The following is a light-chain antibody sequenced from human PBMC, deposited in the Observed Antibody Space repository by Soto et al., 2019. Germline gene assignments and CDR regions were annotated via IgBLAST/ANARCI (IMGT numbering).Light chain of an antibody. CDR3: QQYATYQWT. CDR2: DAS. CDR1: QTISNW. Sequence: DIQMTQSPSTLSASVGDRVTITCRASQTISNWLAWYQKKPGKAPKLLISDASSLQSGVPSRFSGSGSGPEFNLTISSLQPDDFATYYCQQYATYQWTFGQGTKVEIK. J-gene: IGKJ1*01. V-gene: IGKV1-5*01.